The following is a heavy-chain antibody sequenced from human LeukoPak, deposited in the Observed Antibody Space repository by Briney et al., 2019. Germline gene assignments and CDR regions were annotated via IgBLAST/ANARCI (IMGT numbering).Heavy chain of an antibody. CDR2: IWYDGSNK. Sequence: GRSLRLSCAASGFTFSSYGMHWVRQAPGKGLEWVAVIWYDGSNKYYADSVKGRFTISRDNSKNTLYLQMNSLRAEDTAVYYCAKGDTAMVSYYFDYWGQGTLVTVSS. CDR1: GFTFSSYG. CDR3: AKGDTAMVSYYFDY. J-gene: IGHJ4*02. V-gene: IGHV3-33*06. D-gene: IGHD5-18*01.